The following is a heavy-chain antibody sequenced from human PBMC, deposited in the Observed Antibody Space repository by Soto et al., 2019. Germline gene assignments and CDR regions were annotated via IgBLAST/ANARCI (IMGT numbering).Heavy chain of an antibody. J-gene: IGHJ4*02. D-gene: IGHD3-22*01. CDR3: AREAVGYYDSSGYYRYYFDY. CDR2: IWYDGSNK. CDR1: GFTFSSYG. Sequence: QVQLVESGGGVVQPGRSLRLSCAASGFTFSSYGMHWVRQAPGKGLEWVAVIWYDGSNKYYADSVKGRFTISRDNSKNTLYLQMNSLRAEDTAVYYCAREAVGYYDSSGYYRYYFDYWGQGTLVTVSS. V-gene: IGHV3-33*08.